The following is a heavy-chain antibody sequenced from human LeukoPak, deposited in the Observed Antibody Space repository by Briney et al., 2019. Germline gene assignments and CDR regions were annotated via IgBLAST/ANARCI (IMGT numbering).Heavy chain of an antibody. CDR1: GGTFISYA. CDR3: ARDMSQWLVPHLY. V-gene: IGHV1-2*06. J-gene: IGHJ4*02. Sequence: ASVKVSCKASGGTFISYAISWVRQAPGQGLEWMGRINPNSGGTNYAQKFQGRVTMTRDTSISTAYMELSRLRSDDTAVYYCARDMSQWLVPHLYWGQGTLVTVSS. D-gene: IGHD6-19*01. CDR2: INPNSGGT.